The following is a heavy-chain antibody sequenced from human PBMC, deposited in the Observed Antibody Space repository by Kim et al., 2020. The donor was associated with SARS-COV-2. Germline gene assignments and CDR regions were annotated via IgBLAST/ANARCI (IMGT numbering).Heavy chain of an antibody. V-gene: IGHV3-48*03. CDR3: ARDQGIAVAGDAFNI. CDR2: ISSSGATI. J-gene: IGHJ3*02. Sequence: GGSLRLSCATSGFTFSSYKMNWVRQAPGKGLEWVSYISSSGATIYYADSVKGRFTISRDNAKNSLYLQMDSLRAEDTAVYYCARDQGIAVAGDAFNIWGQGTVVTVSS. CDR1: GFTFSSYK. D-gene: IGHD6-19*01.